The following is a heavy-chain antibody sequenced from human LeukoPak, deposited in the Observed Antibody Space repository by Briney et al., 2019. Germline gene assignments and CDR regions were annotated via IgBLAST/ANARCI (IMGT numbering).Heavy chain of an antibody. CDR1: GFAFSSFA. CDR2: INGGGNTT. J-gene: IGHJ6*03. Sequence: GGSLRLSCAAAGFAFSSFAMGWVRQSPGKGLEWLSTINGGGNTTFYADSVKGRFTISRDNSKNTLYLHMDSLRPDDTAIYYCTKELHVAVSVADYYYFYMDVWGRGTAVTVSS. D-gene: IGHD6-19*01. V-gene: IGHV3-23*01. CDR3: TKELHVAVSVADYYYFYMDV.